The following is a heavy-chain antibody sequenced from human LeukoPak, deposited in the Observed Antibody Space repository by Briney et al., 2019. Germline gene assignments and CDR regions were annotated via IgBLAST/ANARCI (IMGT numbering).Heavy chain of an antibody. V-gene: IGHV3-74*01. CDR3: ARDGYNYYMDV. CDR1: GFTFSSYW. Sequence: GGSLRLSCAPSGFTFSSYWMHWVRQAPGKGLVWVSRINTDGSSTSYADSVKGRFTISRDNAKNTLYLQMNSLRAEDTAVYYCARDGYNYYMDVWGKGTTVTVS. CDR2: INTDGSST. J-gene: IGHJ6*03.